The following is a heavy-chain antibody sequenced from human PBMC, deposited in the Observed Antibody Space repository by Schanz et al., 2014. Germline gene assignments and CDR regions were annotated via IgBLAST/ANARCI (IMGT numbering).Heavy chain of an antibody. V-gene: IGHV3-30-3*02. CDR2: ISYDGVNT. CDR1: GFPFSSYA. D-gene: IGHD6-13*01. CDR3: AKQKEEVAADGSFFDY. Sequence: QVQFVEPGGGVVQPGGSLRLSCAASGFPFSSYALHWVRQAPGKGLEWVAVISYDGVNTYYADSVKGRVTISRDNSKNTLYLQMNSLRGEDTAVYYCAKQKEEVAADGSFFDYWGQGTLVTVS. J-gene: IGHJ4*02.